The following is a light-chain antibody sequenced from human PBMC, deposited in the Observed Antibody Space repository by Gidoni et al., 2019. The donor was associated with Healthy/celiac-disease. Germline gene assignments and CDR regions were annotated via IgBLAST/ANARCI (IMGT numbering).Light chain of an antibody. CDR3: SSYTSSSVV. CDR1: SSDVVGHNY. J-gene: IGLJ2*01. CDR2: EVS. Sequence: QSALTQPASASGSPGQSITISCTGTSSDVVGHNYVSWYQQHPGKAPKLMSYEVSNRPSGVSNRFSGSKSGSTASLTISGLQAEDEADYYCSSYTSSSVVFGGGTKLTVL. V-gene: IGLV2-14*01.